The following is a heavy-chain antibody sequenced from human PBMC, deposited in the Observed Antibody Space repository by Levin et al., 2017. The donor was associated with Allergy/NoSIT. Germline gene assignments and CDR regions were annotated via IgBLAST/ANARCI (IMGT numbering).Heavy chain of an antibody. CDR1: GGSISSRRFY. V-gene: IGHV4-39*01. Sequence: ESLKISCTVCGGSISSRRFYWGWIRQPPGKGLEWIGSIYYSGSTYYNPSLKSRVTISVDTSKNQFSLKLSSVTAADTAVYYCARSPLYYFGSGFDPWGQGTLVTVSS. CDR2: IYYSGST. D-gene: IGHD3-10*01. CDR3: ARSPLYYFGSGFDP. J-gene: IGHJ5*02.